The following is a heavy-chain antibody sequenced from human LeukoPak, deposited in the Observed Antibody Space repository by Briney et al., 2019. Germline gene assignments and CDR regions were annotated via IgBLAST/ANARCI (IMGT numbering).Heavy chain of an antibody. CDR3: ATRGYSGYDSKSSRAFDI. CDR1: GFTFSSYS. V-gene: IGHV3-21*01. D-gene: IGHD5-12*01. Sequence: GGSLRLSCAASGFTFSSYSMNWVRQAPGKGLEWVSSISSSSYIYYAGSVKGRFTISRDNAKNSLYLQMKSLRAEGTAVYYCATRGYSGYDSKSSRAFDIWGQGTMVTVSS. J-gene: IGHJ3*02. CDR2: ISSSSYI.